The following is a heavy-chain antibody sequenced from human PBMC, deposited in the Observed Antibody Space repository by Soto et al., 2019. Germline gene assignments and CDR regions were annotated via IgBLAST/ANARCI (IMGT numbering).Heavy chain of an antibody. CDR1: GGTFSSYA. V-gene: IGHV1-69*01. J-gene: IGHJ4*02. CDR3: ASRRTGSSSSWPFDY. D-gene: IGHD6-13*01. CDR2: IIPIFGTA. Sequence: QVHLVQSGAEVKKPGSSVKVSCKASGGTFSSYALSWVRKAPGQGHEWMGGIIPIFGTANYAQKFQGRVTITADDSTSTAYVELSSLRSEDTAVDYCASRRTGSSSSWPFDYWGQGTLVTVSS.